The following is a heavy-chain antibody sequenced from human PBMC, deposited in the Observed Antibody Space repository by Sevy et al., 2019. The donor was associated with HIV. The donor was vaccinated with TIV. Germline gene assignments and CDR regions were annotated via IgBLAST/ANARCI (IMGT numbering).Heavy chain of an antibody. CDR1: GFSFSYYG. CDR2: ISHDGINE. D-gene: IGHD1-26*01. J-gene: IGHJ6*02. CDR3: ANAYSGSYSHSYLYAPDV. V-gene: IGHV3-30*18. Sequence: GGSLRLSCSGSGFSFSYYGIHWVRQAPGKGLDWVALISHDGINEYYADSVKGRFTISRDNSKNTVYLEMNRLRNEDTAIYFCANAYSGSYSHSYLYAPDVWGQGTTVTVSS.